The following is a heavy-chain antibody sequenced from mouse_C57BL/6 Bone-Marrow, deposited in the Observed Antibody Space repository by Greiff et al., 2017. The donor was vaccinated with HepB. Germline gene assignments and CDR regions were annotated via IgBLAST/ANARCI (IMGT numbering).Heavy chain of an antibody. Sequence: EVKLQESGGGLVKPGGSLKLSCAASGFTFSSYAMSWVRQTPEKRLEWVATISDGGSYTYYPDNVKGRFTISRDNAKNNLYLQMSHLKSEDTAMYYCAREGWDDYWGQGTTLTVSS. J-gene: IGHJ2*01. CDR3: AREGWDDY. CDR1: GFTFSSYA. CDR2: ISDGGSYT. D-gene: IGHD4-1*01. V-gene: IGHV5-4*01.